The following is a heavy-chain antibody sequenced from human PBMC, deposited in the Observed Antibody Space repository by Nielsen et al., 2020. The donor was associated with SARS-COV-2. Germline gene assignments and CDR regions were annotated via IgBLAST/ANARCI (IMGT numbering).Heavy chain of an antibody. J-gene: IGHJ4*02. CDR1: GGSISSSSYH. D-gene: IGHD4-17*01. Sequence: SETLSLTCTVSGGSISSSSYHWGWIRQPPGKGLEWIGSIYYSGSTYYNPSLKSRVTISVDTSKNQFSLKLSSVTAADTAVYYCASVDYGVDYWGQGTLVTVSS. CDR3: ASVDYGVDY. V-gene: IGHV4-39*01. CDR2: IYYSGST.